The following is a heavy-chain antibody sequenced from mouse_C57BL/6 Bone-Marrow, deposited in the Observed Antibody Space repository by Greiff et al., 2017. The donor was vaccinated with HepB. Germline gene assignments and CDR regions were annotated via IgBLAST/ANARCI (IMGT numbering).Heavy chain of an antibody. CDR3: ARPYANWYFDV. CDR2: ISSGSSTI. Sequence: EVNLVESGGGLVKPGGSLKLSCAASGFTFSDYGMHWVRQAPEKGLEWVAYISSGSSTIYYADTVKGRFTISRDNAKNTLFLQMTSLRSEDTAMYYCARPYANWYFDVWGTGTTVTVSS. CDR1: GFTFSDYG. V-gene: IGHV5-17*01. D-gene: IGHD1-1*01. J-gene: IGHJ1*03.